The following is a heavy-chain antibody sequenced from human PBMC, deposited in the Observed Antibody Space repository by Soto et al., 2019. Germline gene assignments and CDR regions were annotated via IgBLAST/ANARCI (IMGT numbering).Heavy chain of an antibody. D-gene: IGHD1-26*01. CDR2: IGPGGDT. Sequence: EVQLVESGGGLVQPGGSLRLSCAASGFTFSNYDIHWVRQITGKGLEWVAAIGPGGDTYFPDSVKGRFTISRENVKNSLYLQMNSLRADDTAVYYCVRAGGVGATWSWFDPWGQGTLVTVSS. CDR3: VRAGGVGATWSWFDP. CDR1: GFTFSNYD. V-gene: IGHV3-13*01. J-gene: IGHJ5*02.